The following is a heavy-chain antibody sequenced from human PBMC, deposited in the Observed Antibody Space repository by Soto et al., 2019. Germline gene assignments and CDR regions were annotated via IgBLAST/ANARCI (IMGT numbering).Heavy chain of an antibody. CDR1: GFTFSSYA. Sequence: GGSLRLSCAASGFTFSSYAMSWVRQAPGKGLEWVSAISGSGGSTYYADSVKGRFTISRDNSKNTLYLQMNSLRAEDTAVYYCAKIREYYDSSGRPLYYFDYWGQGTLVTVSS. D-gene: IGHD3-22*01. CDR2: ISGSGGST. J-gene: IGHJ4*02. CDR3: AKIREYYDSSGRPLYYFDY. V-gene: IGHV3-23*01.